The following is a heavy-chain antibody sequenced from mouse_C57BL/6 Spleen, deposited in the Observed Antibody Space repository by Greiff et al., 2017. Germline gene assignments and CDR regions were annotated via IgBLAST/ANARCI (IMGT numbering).Heavy chain of an antibody. CDR2: IYPGDGDT. Sequence: VQLQQSGAELVKPGASVKISCKASGYAFSSYWMNWVKQRPGKGLEWIGQIYPGDGDTNYNGKLKGKATLTADKSSSTAYMQLSSLTSEDSAVYFCARKALYYGSSSSFDYWGQGTTLTVSS. V-gene: IGHV1-80*01. J-gene: IGHJ2*01. D-gene: IGHD1-1*01. CDR1: GYAFSSYW. CDR3: ARKALYYGSSSSFDY.